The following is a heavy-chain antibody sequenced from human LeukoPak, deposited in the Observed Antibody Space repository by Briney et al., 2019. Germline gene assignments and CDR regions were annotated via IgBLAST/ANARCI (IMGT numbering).Heavy chain of an antibody. D-gene: IGHD2/OR15-2a*01. CDR3: ARQNTSGFDY. CDR2: IIPIFGTA. CDR1: GGTFSSYA. V-gene: IGHV1-69*05. Sequence: SVKVSCKASGGTFSSYAISWVRQAPGQGLEWMGRIIPIFGTANYAQKFQGRVTITTDESMSTAYMELSSLRSEDTAVYYCARQNTSGFDYWGQGTLVTVSS. J-gene: IGHJ4*02.